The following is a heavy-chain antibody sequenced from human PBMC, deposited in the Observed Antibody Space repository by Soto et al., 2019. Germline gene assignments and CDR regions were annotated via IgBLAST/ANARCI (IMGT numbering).Heavy chain of an antibody. CDR2: IFYSGSS. CDR3: VRTGLGFFDP. V-gene: IGHV4-59*01. J-gene: IGHJ5*02. D-gene: IGHD7-27*01. CDR1: GGSISSYY. Sequence: SETLSLTCTVSGGSISSYYWSWVRQPPGKGLEWIGYIFYSGSSNYNPSLKSPVTISVDASKNQFSLKLSSVTAADTAVYYCVRTGLGFFDPWGQGTLVTVSS.